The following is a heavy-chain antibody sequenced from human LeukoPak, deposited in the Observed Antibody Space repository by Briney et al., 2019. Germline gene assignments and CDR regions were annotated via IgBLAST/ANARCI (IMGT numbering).Heavy chain of an antibody. V-gene: IGHV3-74*01. CDR2: IHSDGSIT. CDR3: AREASYTSTSDY. CDR1: GFTFSSYW. J-gene: IGHJ4*02. D-gene: IGHD6-6*01. Sequence: GGSLRLSCAASGFTFSSYWMHWVRQAPGKGLVWVSRIHSDGSITRYADTVKGRFTISRDNAKNTLFLQMNSLRAEDTAVYYCAREASYTSTSDYWGQGTLVTVSS.